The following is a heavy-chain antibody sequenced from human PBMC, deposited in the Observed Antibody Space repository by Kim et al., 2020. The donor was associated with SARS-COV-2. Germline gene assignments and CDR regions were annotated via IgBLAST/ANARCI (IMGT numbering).Heavy chain of an antibody. J-gene: IGHJ6*03. CDR2: YGGKT. V-gene: IGHV3-49*02. CDR3: AGPYYMDV. Sequence: YGGKTEYAASVKGRFTISRDDSKSIADLQMNSLKTEDTAVYYCAGPYYMDVWGKGTTVTVSS.